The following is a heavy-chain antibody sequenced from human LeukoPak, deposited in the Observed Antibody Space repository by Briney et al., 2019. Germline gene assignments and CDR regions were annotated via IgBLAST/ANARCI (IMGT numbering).Heavy chain of an antibody. V-gene: IGHV3-7*03. Sequence: GGSLRLSCATSGFTFSSYWMSWVRQAPGKGLEWVANINQDGREIYYVDSVKGRFTISRDNAKNSLYLQMNSLRAEDTAVYYCARVLTTGTLDYWGQGTLVTVSS. CDR3: ARVLTTGTLDY. D-gene: IGHD1-1*01. CDR1: GFTFSSYW. J-gene: IGHJ4*02. CDR2: INQDGREI.